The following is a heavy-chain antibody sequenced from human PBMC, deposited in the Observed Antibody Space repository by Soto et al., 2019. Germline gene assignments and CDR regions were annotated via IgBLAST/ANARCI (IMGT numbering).Heavy chain of an antibody. V-gene: IGHV1-69*13. CDR2: IIPIFGTA. J-gene: IGHJ4*02. CDR3: TIRFLEWLLPKDYYFDY. Sequence: SVKVSCKASGGTFSSYAISWVRQAPGQGLEWMGGIIPIFGTANYAQKFQGRVTITADESTSTAYMELSSLRSEDTAVYYCTIRFLEWLLPKDYYFDYWGQGTLVTVSS. CDR1: GGTFSSYA. D-gene: IGHD3-3*01.